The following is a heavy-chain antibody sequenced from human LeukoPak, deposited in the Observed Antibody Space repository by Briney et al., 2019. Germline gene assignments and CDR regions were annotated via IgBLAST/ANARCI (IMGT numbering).Heavy chain of an antibody. CDR2: INHSGST. Sequence: SETLSLTCAVYGGSFSGYYWSWIRQPPGKGLEWIGEINHSGSTNYNPSLKSRVTISVDTSKNQFSLKLSSVTAADTAVYYCARLSSGGGAFDIWGQGTMVTVSS. CDR3: ARLSSGGGAFDI. J-gene: IGHJ3*02. CDR1: GGSFSGYY. V-gene: IGHV4-34*01. D-gene: IGHD3-10*01.